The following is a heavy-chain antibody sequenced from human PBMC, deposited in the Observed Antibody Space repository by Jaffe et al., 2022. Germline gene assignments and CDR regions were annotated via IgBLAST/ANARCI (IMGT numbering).Heavy chain of an antibody. J-gene: IGHJ4*02. CDR1: GYTFTGYY. Sequence: QVQLVQSGAEVKKPGASVKVSCKASGYTFTGYYMHWVRQAPGQGLEWMGRINPNSGGTNYAQKFQGRVTMTRDTSISTAYMELSRLRSDDTAVYYCARSPGSSSWYPTSYYFDYWGQGTLVTVSS. D-gene: IGHD6-13*01. CDR2: INPNSGGT. V-gene: IGHV1-2*06. CDR3: ARSPGSSSWYPTSYYFDY.